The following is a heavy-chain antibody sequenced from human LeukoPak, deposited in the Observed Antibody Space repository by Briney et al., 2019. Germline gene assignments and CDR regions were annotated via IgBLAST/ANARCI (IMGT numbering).Heavy chain of an antibody. J-gene: IGHJ4*02. D-gene: IGHD5-18*01. Sequence: GGSLRLSCAASGFTFSDFAMSWVRQAPGKGLDWVSAISGTGSNTYYADSVKGRFTISRDNSKNSLYLQMNSLRAEDTAVYYCAKTLDVDTAMVLDYWGQGTLVTVSS. CDR3: AKTLDVDTAMVLDY. CDR2: ISGTGSNT. CDR1: GFTFSDFA. V-gene: IGHV3-23*01.